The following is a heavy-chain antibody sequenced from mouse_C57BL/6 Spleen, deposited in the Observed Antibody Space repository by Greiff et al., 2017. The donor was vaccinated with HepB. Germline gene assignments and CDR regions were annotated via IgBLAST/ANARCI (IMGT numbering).Heavy chain of an antibody. CDR2: IWGGGST. CDR3: ARSITTVVDAMDY. J-gene: IGHJ4*01. Sequence: VKLVESGPGLVAPSQSLSITCTVSGFSLTSYGVDWVRQPPGKGLEWLGVIWGGGSTNYNSALMSRLSISKDNSKSQVFLKMNSLQTDDTAMYYCARSITTVVDAMDYWGQGTSVTVSS. CDR1: GFSLTSYG. D-gene: IGHD1-1*01. V-gene: IGHV2-9*01.